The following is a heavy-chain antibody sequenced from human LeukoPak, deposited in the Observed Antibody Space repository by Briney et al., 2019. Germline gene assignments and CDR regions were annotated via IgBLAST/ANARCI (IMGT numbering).Heavy chain of an antibody. J-gene: IGHJ3*02. CDR3: ASFGSGSYYNVNDAFDI. CDR2: ISSSGSTI. CDR1: GFTFSSYE. V-gene: IGHV3-48*03. Sequence: TRGSLRLSCAVSGFTFSSYEMNWVRQAPGKGREWVSYISSSGSTIYYADSVKGRFTISRDNAKNSLYLQMNSLRAEDTAVYYCASFGSGSYYNVNDAFDIWGQGTMVTVSS. D-gene: IGHD3-10*01.